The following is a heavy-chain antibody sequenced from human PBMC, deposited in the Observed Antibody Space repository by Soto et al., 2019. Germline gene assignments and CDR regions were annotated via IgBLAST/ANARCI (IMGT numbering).Heavy chain of an antibody. J-gene: IGHJ4*02. Sequence: QVQLQESGPGLGKPSQTLSLTCTVSGGSISSGDYYWSWLRQPPGEGLEWIGYIDYSGSSYYNTSLKSRVTISVDTSKNQFSLKLSSVTAADTAVYYCASPSDSSGLGWGQGTLVTVSS. CDR1: GGSISSGDYY. D-gene: IGHD3-22*01. V-gene: IGHV4-30-4*01. CDR2: IDYSGSS. CDR3: ASPSDSSGLG.